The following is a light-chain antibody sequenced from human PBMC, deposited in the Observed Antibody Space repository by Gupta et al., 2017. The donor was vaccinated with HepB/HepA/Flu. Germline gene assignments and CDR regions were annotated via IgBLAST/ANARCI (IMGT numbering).Light chain of an antibody. CDR1: QSVSNY. CDR2: DAS. J-gene: IGKJ1*01. Sequence: EIVLTQSPATLSLSPGERATLSCRARQSVSNYLAWYQQKPGQAPRLLIFDASNRATGIPARFSGSGSGTDFTLIISSLEPEDFAVYYCQQRSNWPPWTFGQGTKVEIK. CDR3: QQRSNWPPWT. V-gene: IGKV3-11*01.